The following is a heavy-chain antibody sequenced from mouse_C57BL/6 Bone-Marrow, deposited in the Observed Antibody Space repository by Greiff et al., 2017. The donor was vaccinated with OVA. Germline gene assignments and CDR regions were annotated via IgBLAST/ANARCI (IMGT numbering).Heavy chain of an antibody. CDR1: GYAFSSYW. CDR2: IYPGDGNT. V-gene: IGHV1-80*01. J-gene: IGHJ4*01. Sequence: QVQLQQSGAELVKPGASVKISCKASGYAFSSYWMNWVKQWPGKGLEWIGQIYPGDGNTNYNGKFKGKATLTADKSSSTAYMQLSSLTSEDSAVYFCARKEIYYYGPSMDYWGQGTSVTVSS. D-gene: IGHD1-1*01. CDR3: ARKEIYYYGPSMDY.